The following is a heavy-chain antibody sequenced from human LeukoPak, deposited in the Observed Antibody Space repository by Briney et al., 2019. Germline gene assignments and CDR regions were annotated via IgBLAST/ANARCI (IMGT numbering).Heavy chain of an antibody. J-gene: IGHJ4*02. D-gene: IGHD2-15*01. CDR1: GYTFTSYD. CDR2: MNPNSGNT. Sequence: ASVKVSCKASGYTFTSYDINWVRQATGQGLEWMGWMNPNSGNTGYAQKFQGRVTMTRNTSISTAYMELSSLRSEDTAVYYCATKLGYCSGGSCWSVGHFDYWGQGTLVTVSS. CDR3: ATKLGYCSGGSCWSVGHFDY. V-gene: IGHV1-8*01.